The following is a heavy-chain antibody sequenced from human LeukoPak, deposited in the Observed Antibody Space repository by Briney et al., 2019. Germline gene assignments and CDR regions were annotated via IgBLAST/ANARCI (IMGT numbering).Heavy chain of an antibody. V-gene: IGHV4-4*09. Sequence: SETLSLTCTVSGGSISSYYWSWIRQPPGKGLEWIGYIYTSGSTNYNPSLKSRVTISVDTSKNQFSLKLSSVTAADTAVYYCARGGEGATPYYYYMDVWGKGITVTVSS. J-gene: IGHJ6*03. CDR1: GGSISSYY. D-gene: IGHD1-26*01. CDR3: ARGGEGATPYYYYMDV. CDR2: IYTSGST.